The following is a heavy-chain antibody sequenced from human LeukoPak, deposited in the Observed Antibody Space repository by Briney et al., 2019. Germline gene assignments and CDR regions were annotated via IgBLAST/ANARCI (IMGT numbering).Heavy chain of an antibody. CDR2: ISAYNGNT. D-gene: IGHD6-19*01. CDR1: GYTFTRYG. Sequence: ASVKVSCKASGYTFTRYGISWVRQAPGQGPEWMGWISAYNGNTNYAQKLQGRVTMTTDTSTSTAYMELRSLRSDDTAVYHCASRRDSGWYEYWGQGTLVTVSS. V-gene: IGHV1-18*01. CDR3: ASRRDSGWYEY. J-gene: IGHJ4*02.